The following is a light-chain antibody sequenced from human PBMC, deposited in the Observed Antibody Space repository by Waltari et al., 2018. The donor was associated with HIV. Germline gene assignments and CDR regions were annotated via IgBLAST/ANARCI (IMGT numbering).Light chain of an antibody. Sequence: DIQMTQSQSPLSASLGGRVTIACRASQNITTFLNWYQQRPGRAPELLIYTTSNLQRGVPSRFRGSGSGTNFVLTITNVQPEDLATYSCQRSYRIPYTFGQGTKVHI. J-gene: IGKJ2*01. CDR3: QRSYRIPYT. CDR1: QNITTF. V-gene: IGKV1-39*01. CDR2: TTS.